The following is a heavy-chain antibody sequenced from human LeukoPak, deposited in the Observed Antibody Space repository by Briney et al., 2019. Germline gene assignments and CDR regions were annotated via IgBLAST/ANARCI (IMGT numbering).Heavy chain of an antibody. V-gene: IGHV3-73*01. CDR2: IRSKANSYAT. D-gene: IGHD3-22*01. Sequence: PGGPLRLSCAASGFTFSGSAMHWVRQASGKGLEWVGRIRSKANSYATAYAASVKGRFTISRDDSKNTAYLQMNSLKTEDTAVYYCTRHSNYYDSSGYYYLGYWGQGTLVTVSS. CDR3: TRHSNYYDSSGYYYLGY. J-gene: IGHJ4*02. CDR1: GFTFSGSA.